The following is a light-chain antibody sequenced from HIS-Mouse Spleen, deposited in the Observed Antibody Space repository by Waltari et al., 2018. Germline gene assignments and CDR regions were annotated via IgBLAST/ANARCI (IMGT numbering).Light chain of an antibody. Sequence: QSALTQPPSASGSPGQSVTISCPGTSSYVGGYNSVPWYQQHPGKAPKLMIYEVSKRPSGVPDRFSGSKSGNTASLTVSGLQAEDEADCYCSSYAGSNNYVFGTGTKVTVL. CDR2: EVS. CDR1: SSYVGGYNS. J-gene: IGLJ1*01. CDR3: SSYAGSNNYV. V-gene: IGLV2-8*01.